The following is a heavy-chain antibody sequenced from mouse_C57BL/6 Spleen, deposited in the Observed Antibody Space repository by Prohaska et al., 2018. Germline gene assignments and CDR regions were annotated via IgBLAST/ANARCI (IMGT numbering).Heavy chain of an antibody. CDR3: ARSNYYGSSYGGYFDV. CDR2: INPNNGGT. J-gene: IGHJ1*03. D-gene: IGHD1-1*01. Sequence: HGKSLEWIGYINPNNGGTSYNQKFKGKATLTVNKSSSTAYMELRSLTSEDSAVYYCARSNYYGSSYGGYFDVWSTGTTVTVSS. V-gene: IGHV1-22*01.